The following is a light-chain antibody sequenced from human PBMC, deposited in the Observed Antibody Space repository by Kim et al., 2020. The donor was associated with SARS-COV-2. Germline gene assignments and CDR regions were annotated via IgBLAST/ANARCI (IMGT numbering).Light chain of an antibody. Sequence: DIVMTQSPDSLAVSLGERATINCKSSQSVLYSFNNKNHLAWHQQKPGQPPKLLIYWASTRESRVPDRFTGSGSGTDFTLTISSLQAEDVAVYYCQQYYSTPPTFGQGTKLEI. CDR3: QQYYSTPPT. J-gene: IGKJ2*01. CDR2: WAS. CDR1: QSVLYSFNNKNH. V-gene: IGKV4-1*01.